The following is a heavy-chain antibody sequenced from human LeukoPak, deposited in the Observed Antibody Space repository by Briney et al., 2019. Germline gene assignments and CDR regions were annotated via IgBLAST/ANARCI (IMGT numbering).Heavy chain of an antibody. CDR3: ARGGRGYSYGYQIDY. D-gene: IGHD5-18*01. Sequence: PGGSLRLSCAASGFTFNSYVMHWVRQAPGKGLEWVAVISYDGSNKYYADSVKGRFTISRDNSKNTLFLQMNSLRAEDTAVYYCARGGRGYSYGYQIDYWGQGTLVTVSS. CDR1: GFTFNSYV. CDR2: ISYDGSNK. V-gene: IGHV3-30*01. J-gene: IGHJ4*02.